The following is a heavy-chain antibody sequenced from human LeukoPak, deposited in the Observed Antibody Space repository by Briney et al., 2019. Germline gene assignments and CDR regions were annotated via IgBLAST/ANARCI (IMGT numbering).Heavy chain of an antibody. D-gene: IGHD2-2*01. CDR3: AKESLRVVPSATFDY. V-gene: IGHV4-34*01. J-gene: IGHJ4*02. Sequence: PSETLSLTCAVYGGSFSGYYWSWIRQPPGKGLEWIGEINHSGSTNYNPSLKSRVTISVDTSKNQFSLKLSSVTAADTAVYYCAKESLRVVPSATFDYWGQGTLVTVSS. CDR1: GGSFSGYY. CDR2: INHSGST.